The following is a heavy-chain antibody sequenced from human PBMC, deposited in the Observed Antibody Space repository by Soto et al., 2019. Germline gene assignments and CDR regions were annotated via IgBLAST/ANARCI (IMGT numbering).Heavy chain of an antibody. J-gene: IGHJ6*02. CDR3: ARDRNSNYYGSGSYLSGYYGMDV. CDR2: INPNSGGT. V-gene: IGHV1-2*04. Sequence: ASVKVSCKASGYTFTGYYMHWVRQAPGQGLEWMGWINPNSGGTNYAQKFQGWVTMTRDTSISTAYMELSRLRSDDTAVYYCARDRNSNYYGSGSYLSGYYGMDVWGQGTTVTVSS. D-gene: IGHD3-10*01. CDR1: GYTFTGYY.